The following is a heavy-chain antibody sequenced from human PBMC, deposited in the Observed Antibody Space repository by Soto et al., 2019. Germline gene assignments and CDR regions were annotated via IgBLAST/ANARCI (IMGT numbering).Heavy chain of an antibody. V-gene: IGHV3-7*03. J-gene: IGHJ4*02. CDR3: AREGLNCVGDCFDS. Sequence: EAQLVESGGGLVQPGGPLRLSCAASGFTFTTYWMSWVRQAPGNGLEWVANINQDGSEKSYVDSVKGRFTISSDNAKNALYLQMNSLRVAATAVYYCAREGLNCVGDCFDSWGQGTLVTVSS. CDR1: GFTFTTYW. D-gene: IGHD2-21*01. CDR2: INQDGSEK.